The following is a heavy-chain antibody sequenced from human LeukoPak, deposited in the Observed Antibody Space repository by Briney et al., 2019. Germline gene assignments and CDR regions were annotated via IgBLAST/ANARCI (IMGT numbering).Heavy chain of an antibody. CDR1: GFTFSSYA. CDR2: ISYDGSNK. CDR3: ARGAVVVPAANNWFDP. V-gene: IGHV3-30*04. D-gene: IGHD2-2*01. Sequence: GGSLRLSCAASGFTFSSYAMHWVRQAPGKGLEWMAVISYDGSNKYYADSVKGRFTISRDNAKKSLYLQMNSLRAEDTAVYYCARGAVVVPAANNWFDPWGQGTLVTVSS. J-gene: IGHJ5*02.